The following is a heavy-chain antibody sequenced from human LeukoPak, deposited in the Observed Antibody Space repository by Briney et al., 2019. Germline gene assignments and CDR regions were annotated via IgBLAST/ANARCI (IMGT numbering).Heavy chain of an antibody. J-gene: IGHJ4*02. Sequence: PSETLSLTCTVSGGSISSSSYFWGWIRQPPGKGLEWIGSIYYSGNTYYNPSLKSRVTISVDTSKNQFSLKLSSVTAADSAVYYCARHNGYSYAYEGLDYWGQGTLVTVSS. CDR1: GGSISSSSYF. V-gene: IGHV4-39*07. CDR2: IYYSGNT. CDR3: ARHNGYSYAYEGLDY. D-gene: IGHD5-18*01.